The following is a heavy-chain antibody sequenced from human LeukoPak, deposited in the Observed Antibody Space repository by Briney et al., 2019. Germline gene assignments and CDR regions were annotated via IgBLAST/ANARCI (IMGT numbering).Heavy chain of an antibody. D-gene: IGHD2-2*01. J-gene: IGHJ2*01. Sequence: KPSETLSLTCTVSGGSISSYYWSWIRQPPGEGLEWIGYIYYSGSTNYNPSLKSRVTISVDTSKNQFSLKLSSVTAADTAVYYCAREKEDQFLWYLDLWGRGTLVTVSS. CDR3: AREKEDQFLWYLDL. V-gene: IGHV4-59*01. CDR2: IYYSGST. CDR1: GGSISSYY.